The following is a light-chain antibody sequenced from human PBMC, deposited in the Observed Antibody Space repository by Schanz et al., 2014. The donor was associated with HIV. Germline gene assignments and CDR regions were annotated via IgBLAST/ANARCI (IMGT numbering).Light chain of an antibody. CDR2: EDN. J-gene: IGLJ2*01. CDR3: QSYDSSNVV. CDR1: SGSPASNY. V-gene: IGLV6-57*04. Sequence: NFMLTQPHSVSESPGKTVTISCTRSSGSPASNYVQWYQQRPGRAPTTVIYEDNQRPSGVPDRFSGSIDSSSNSASLTISGLKTEDEADYYCQSYDSSNVVFGGGTKLTVL.